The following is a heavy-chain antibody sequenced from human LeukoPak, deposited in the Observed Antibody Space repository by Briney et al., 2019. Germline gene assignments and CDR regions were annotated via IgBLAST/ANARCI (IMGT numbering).Heavy chain of an antibody. D-gene: IGHD6-13*01. V-gene: IGHV4-39*01. J-gene: IGHJ4*02. CDR2: IYYSGST. CDR3: ARQGYNRGIPAPGSVDS. CDR1: SSSISGSLNF. Sequence: SETLSLTCTVSSSSISGSLNFWGWIRQPPGKALEWIASIYYSGSTYSNPSLRSRITISVDTSKNQFSLSLSSLTAADTAMYYCARQGYNRGIPAPGSVDSWGQGTLVTVSS.